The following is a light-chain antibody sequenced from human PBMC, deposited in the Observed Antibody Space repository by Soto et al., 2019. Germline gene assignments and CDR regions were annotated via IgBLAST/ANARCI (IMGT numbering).Light chain of an antibody. V-gene: IGLV2-8*01. Sequence: QSALTQPPSASGSPGQSVTISCTGTKRDVGGYNYVSWYQQHPGKAPKLMVFEVNKRPSGVPDRFSGSKSGNTASLTVSGLQVEDEAYYYCSSYTGSIVLFGGGTKLTVL. J-gene: IGLJ2*01. CDR2: EVN. CDR3: SSYTGSIVL. CDR1: KRDVGGYNY.